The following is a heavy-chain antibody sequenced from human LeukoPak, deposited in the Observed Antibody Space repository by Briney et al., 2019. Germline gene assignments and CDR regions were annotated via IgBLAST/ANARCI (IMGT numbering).Heavy chain of an antibody. V-gene: IGHV3-48*03. CDR2: ISSSGSTI. CDR3: ARDIVTIF. J-gene: IGHJ4*02. Sequence: QTGGSLRLSCAASGFTFSSYEMNWVRQAPGKGLQWVSYISSSGSTIYYADSVKGRFTISRDNAKNSLYLQMNSLRAEDTAVYYCARDIVTIFWGQGTLVTVSS. CDR1: GFTFSSYE. D-gene: IGHD3-9*01.